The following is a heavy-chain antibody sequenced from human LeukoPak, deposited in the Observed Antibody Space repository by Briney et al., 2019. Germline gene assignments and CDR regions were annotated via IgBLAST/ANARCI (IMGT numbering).Heavy chain of an antibody. CDR2: FYSSGST. Sequence: SETLSLTCTVSGGYISSSSYYWGWIRQPPGRGLEWIGSFYSSGSTYYNPSLKSRVTISVDKSKNQFSLKLSSVTAADTAVYYCARFSGIVVVPAAISDYYYYYGMDVWGQGTTVTVSS. D-gene: IGHD2-2*01. V-gene: IGHV4-39*07. CDR3: ARFSGIVVVPAAISDYYYYYGMDV. CDR1: GGYISSSSYY. J-gene: IGHJ6*02.